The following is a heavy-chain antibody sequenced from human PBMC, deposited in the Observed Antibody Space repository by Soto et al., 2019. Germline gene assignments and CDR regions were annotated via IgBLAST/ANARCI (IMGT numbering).Heavy chain of an antibody. D-gene: IGHD2-2*01. CDR3: AGDRLYCSSTSCYYNWFDP. Sequence: LSLTCAISGDSVSSNSAAWNWIRQSPSRGLEWLGRTYYRSKWYNDYAVSVKSRITINPDTSKNQFSLQLNSVTPEDTAVYYCAGDRLYCSSTSCYYNWFDPWGQGTLVTVSS. V-gene: IGHV6-1*01. CDR2: TYYRSKWYN. J-gene: IGHJ5*02. CDR1: GDSVSSNSAA.